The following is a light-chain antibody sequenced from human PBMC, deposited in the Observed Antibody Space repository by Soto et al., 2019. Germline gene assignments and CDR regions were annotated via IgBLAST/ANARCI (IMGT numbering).Light chain of an antibody. CDR3: QKADTFPLA. CDR1: QDISRW. CDR2: AAS. J-gene: IGKJ4*02. V-gene: IGKV1-12*01. Sequence: DIQMTQSPSSVSAYVGDSVTITCRASQDISRWLARYQQKPGKAPRLLIYAASTLESGVPSRFRGSGSGTLFTLTITTLLPEDFATYYCQKADTFPLAFGGGTKLEI.